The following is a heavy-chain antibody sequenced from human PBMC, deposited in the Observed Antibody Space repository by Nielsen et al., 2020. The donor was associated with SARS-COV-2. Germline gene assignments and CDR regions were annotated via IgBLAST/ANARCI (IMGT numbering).Heavy chain of an antibody. CDR3: ARDSRDSSGLDAFDI. V-gene: IGHV3-30-3*01. Sequence: GESLKISCAASGFTFSSYAMHWVRQAPGKGLEWVAVISYDGSNKYHADSVKGRFTISRDNSKNTLYLQMNSLRAEDTAVYYCARDSRDSSGLDAFDIWGQGTMVTVSS. CDR2: ISYDGSNK. D-gene: IGHD3-22*01. CDR1: GFTFSSYA. J-gene: IGHJ3*02.